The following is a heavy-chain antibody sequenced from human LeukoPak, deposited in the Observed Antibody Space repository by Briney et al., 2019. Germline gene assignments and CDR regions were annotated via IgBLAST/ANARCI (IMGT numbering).Heavy chain of an antibody. Sequence: KPSETLSLTCTVSGGSISSYYWSWIRQPPGKGLEWIGDIYYSGSTNYNPSLKSRVTISVDTSKNQFSLKLSSVTAADTAVYYCARDRTSVAIPPYWYFDLWGRGTLVTVSS. CDR2: IYYSGST. V-gene: IGHV4-59*01. J-gene: IGHJ2*01. CDR1: GGSISSYY. D-gene: IGHD2-2*02. CDR3: ARDRTSVAIPPYWYFDL.